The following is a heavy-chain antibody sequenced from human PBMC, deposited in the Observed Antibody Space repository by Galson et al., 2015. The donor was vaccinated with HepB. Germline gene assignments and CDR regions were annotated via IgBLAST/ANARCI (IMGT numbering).Heavy chain of an antibody. CDR2: IRSKANSYAT. CDR3: TRGNYYDSSGYFDY. D-gene: IGHD3-22*01. J-gene: IGHJ4*02. Sequence: SLRLSCAASGFTFSGSAMHWVRQASGKGLEWVGRIRSKANSYATAYAASVKGRFTISRDDSKNTAYLQMNSLKTEDTAVYYCTRGNYYDSSGYFDYWGQGTLVTVSS. V-gene: IGHV3-73*01. CDR1: GFTFSGSA.